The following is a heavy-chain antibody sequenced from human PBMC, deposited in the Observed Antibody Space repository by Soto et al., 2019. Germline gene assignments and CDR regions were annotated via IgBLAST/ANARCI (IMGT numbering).Heavy chain of an antibody. CDR2: IYYSGST. Sequence: SATLSLTCTVSGGSISSGGYYWSWIRQHPGKGLEWIGYIYYSGSTYYNPSLKSRVTISVDTSKNQFSLKLSSVTAADTAVYYCAREHKSGTWFDPWGQGTLVTVSS. CDR1: GGSISSGGYY. CDR3: AREHKSGTWFDP. V-gene: IGHV4-31*03. D-gene: IGHD1-26*01. J-gene: IGHJ5*02.